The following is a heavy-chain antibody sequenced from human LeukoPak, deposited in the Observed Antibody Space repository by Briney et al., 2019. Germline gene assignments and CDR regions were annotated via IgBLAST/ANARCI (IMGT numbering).Heavy chain of an antibody. D-gene: IGHD6-13*01. V-gene: IGHV5-51*01. CDR1: LHISTNYW. CDR2: TPPDASDI. CDR3: ARPVLSSSWYRDAFDI. J-gene: IGHJ3*02. Sequence: GESLKISCKASLHISTNYWIAWVRQMAGKGLEYMGITPPDASDIRYSPSFQGQVTISADKSISTAYLQWSSLKASDTAMYYCARPVLSSSWYRDAFDIWGQGTMVTVSS.